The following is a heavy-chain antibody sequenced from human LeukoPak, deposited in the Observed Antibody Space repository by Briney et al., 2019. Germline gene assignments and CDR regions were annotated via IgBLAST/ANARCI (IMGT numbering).Heavy chain of an antibody. J-gene: IGHJ5*02. D-gene: IGHD3-10*01. Sequence: SETLSLTCTVSGGSISSYYWSWIRQPAGKGLEWIGRIYTSGNTNYNPSLKSRVTMSVDTSKNQFSLKLSSVTAADTAAYYCARDAYYYGHPVNWFDPWGQGTLVTVSS. CDR1: GGSISSYY. V-gene: IGHV4-4*07. CDR3: ARDAYYYGHPVNWFDP. CDR2: IYTSGNT.